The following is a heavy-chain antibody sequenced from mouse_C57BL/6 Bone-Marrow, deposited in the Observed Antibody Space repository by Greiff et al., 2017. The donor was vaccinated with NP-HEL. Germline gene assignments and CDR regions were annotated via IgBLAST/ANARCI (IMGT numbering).Heavy chain of an antibody. V-gene: IGHV5-17*01. CDR2: ISSGSSTI. CDR3: ARPGDFHWYFDV. J-gene: IGHJ1*03. CDR1: GFTFSDYG. Sequence: EVKLVDSGGGLVKPGGSLKLSCAASGFTFSDYGMHWVRQAPEKGLEWVAYISSGSSTIYYADTVKGRFTISRDNAKNTLFLQMTSLRSEDTAMYYCARPGDFHWYFDVWGTGTTVTVSS.